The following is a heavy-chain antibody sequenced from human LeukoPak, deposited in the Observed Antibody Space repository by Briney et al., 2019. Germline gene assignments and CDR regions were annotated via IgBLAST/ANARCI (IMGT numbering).Heavy chain of an antibody. CDR1: EFIFSGHW. CDR2: IKQDGSEK. V-gene: IGHV3-7*01. D-gene: IGHD6-13*01. Sequence: AGSLRLYCAASEFIFSGHWMNWVRQAPGKGLEWVANIKQDGSEKQYVDSVRGRFTISRDNAKNSLYLQMNSLRVEDTAVYYCARDGFVGAADYWGQGTLVTVSS. CDR3: ARDGFVGAADY. J-gene: IGHJ4*02.